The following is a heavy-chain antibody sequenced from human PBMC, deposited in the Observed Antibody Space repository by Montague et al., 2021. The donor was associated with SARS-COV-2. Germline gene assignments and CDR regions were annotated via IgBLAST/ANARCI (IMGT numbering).Heavy chain of an antibody. CDR1: GDSITNHY. CDR3: ARDRFDFGAGRQGTIDF. CDR2: MHFTGKT. Sequence: SETLSLTSSVSGDSITNHYWSWIRQPAGKGLEWIGRMHFTGKTNFSPFFSSRLTMSADTSKNQFSLKLTSVTAVDTAIYFCARDRFDFGAGRQGTIDFWGQGTLVTVSS. V-gene: IGHV4-4*07. J-gene: IGHJ4*02. D-gene: IGHD3-10*01.